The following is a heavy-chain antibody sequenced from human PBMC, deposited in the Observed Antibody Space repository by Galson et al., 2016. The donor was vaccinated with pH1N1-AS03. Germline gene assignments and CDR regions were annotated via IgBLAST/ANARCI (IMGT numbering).Heavy chain of an antibody. D-gene: IGHD6-19*01. J-gene: IGHJ4*02. CDR1: GFTFSIYW. Sequence: SLRLSCAASGFTFSIYWMTWVRQTPGKGLEWVATINPGGRGLYYADSLQGRFSISRDDAKNSPYLQMSSLRVDDTAVYYYARFGKNGWDLDSWGQGTLVSVSS. CDR3: ARFGKNGWDLDS. V-gene: IGHV3-7*03. CDR2: INPGGRGL.